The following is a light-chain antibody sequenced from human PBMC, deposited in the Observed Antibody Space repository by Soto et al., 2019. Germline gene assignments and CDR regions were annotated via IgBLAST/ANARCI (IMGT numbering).Light chain of an antibody. V-gene: IGLV2-14*01. CDR1: SSDVGDYKF. CDR3: SSYTSSSTVV. CDR2: DVS. J-gene: IGLJ2*01. Sequence: QSALTQPASVSGSPGQSITISCTGTSSDVGDYKFVSWYQQHPGKAPKLIIYDVSNRPSGVSNRFSGSKSGNTASLTISGLQPEDEADYYCSSYTSSSTVVFGGGTKVTVL.